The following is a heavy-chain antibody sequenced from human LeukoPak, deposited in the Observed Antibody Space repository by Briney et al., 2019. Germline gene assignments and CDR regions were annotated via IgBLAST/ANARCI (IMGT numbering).Heavy chain of an antibody. CDR1: GGSISSYY. D-gene: IGHD3-10*01. Sequence: PSETLSLTCTVSGGSISSYYWSWIRQPPGKGLEWIGYIYYSGNTKYNPSLKSRITISVDTSKNQFSLKLSSVTAADTAVYYCARFYGSGSYYRPDYWGQGTLVTVSS. V-gene: IGHV4-59*12. CDR2: IYYSGNT. J-gene: IGHJ4*02. CDR3: ARFYGSGSYYRPDY.